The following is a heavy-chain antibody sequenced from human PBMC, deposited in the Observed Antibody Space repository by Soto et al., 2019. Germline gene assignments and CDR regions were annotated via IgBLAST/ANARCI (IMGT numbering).Heavy chain of an antibody. J-gene: IGHJ6*02. V-gene: IGHV4-59*01. CDR3: VRAWLVPAATYYYYYGMDV. Sequence: SETLSLTCTVSGGSISSYYWSWIRQPPGKGLEWIGYIYYSGSTNYNPSLKSRVTISVDTSKNQFSLKLSSVTAADTAVYYCVRAWLVPAATYYYYYGMDVWGQGTTVTVSS. D-gene: IGHD2-2*01. CDR2: IYYSGST. CDR1: GGSISSYY.